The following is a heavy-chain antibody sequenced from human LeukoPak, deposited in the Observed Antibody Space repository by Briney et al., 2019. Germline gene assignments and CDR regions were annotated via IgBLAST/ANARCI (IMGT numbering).Heavy chain of an antibody. V-gene: IGHV4-59*01. J-gene: IGHJ2*01. CDR2: IYYSGST. CDR3: ARGDRGVTWVWYFDL. D-gene: IGHD3-10*01. CDR1: GGSISSYY. Sequence: PSETLSLTCTVSGGSISSYYWSWIRQPPGKGLEWIGYIYYSGSTNYNPSLKSRVTISVDTSKNQFSLKLSSVTAADTAVYYCARGDRGVTWVWYFDLWGRGTLVTVSS.